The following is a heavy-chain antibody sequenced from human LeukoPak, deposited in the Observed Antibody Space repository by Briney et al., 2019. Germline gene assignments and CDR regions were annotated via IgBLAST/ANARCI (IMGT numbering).Heavy chain of an antibody. Sequence: PSETLSLTCTVSGSSISAYYWTWIRRPAGRGLEWIGRIYTSDNTDYNPSLKSRVTMSVDTSKNQFSLKLTSVTAADTAVYYCARDWDGGNDYWGQGTLVTVSS. CDR2: IYTSDNT. V-gene: IGHV4-4*07. CDR3: ARDWDGGNDY. D-gene: IGHD4-23*01. CDR1: GSSISAYY. J-gene: IGHJ4*02.